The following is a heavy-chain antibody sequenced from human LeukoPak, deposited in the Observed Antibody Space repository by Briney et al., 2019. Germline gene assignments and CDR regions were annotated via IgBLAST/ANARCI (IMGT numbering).Heavy chain of an antibody. Sequence: GGSLRLSCAASGFTFSSYAMHWVRQAPGKGLEWVAVISYDGSNKYYADSVKGRFTISRDNSKNTLYLQMNSLRAEDTAVYYCAKVPIPDYYDSSGYLGAAFDIWGQGTMVTVSS. CDR1: GFTFSSYA. CDR3: AKVPIPDYYDSSGYLGAAFDI. J-gene: IGHJ3*02. D-gene: IGHD3-22*01. V-gene: IGHV3-30*04. CDR2: ISYDGSNK.